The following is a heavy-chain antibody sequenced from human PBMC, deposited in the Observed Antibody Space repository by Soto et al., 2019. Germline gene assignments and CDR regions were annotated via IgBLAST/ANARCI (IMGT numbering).Heavy chain of an antibody. Sequence: GESLKISCQGSGYSFTSYWIGWVRQMPGKGLEWMGIIYPGDSDTRYSPSFQGQVTISADKSISTAYLQWSSLKASDTAMYYCARHGRRYDILTGPPDYWGQGTLVTVSS. CDR1: GYSFTSYW. J-gene: IGHJ4*02. V-gene: IGHV5-51*01. CDR3: ARHGRRYDILTGPPDY. CDR2: IYPGDSDT. D-gene: IGHD3-9*01.